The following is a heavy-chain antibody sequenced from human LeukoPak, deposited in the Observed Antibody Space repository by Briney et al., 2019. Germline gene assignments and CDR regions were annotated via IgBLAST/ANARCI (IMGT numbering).Heavy chain of an antibody. J-gene: IGHJ6*02. CDR2: IIPMLATG. V-gene: IGHV1-69*13. D-gene: IGHD3-3*01. CDR3: ARDRLIWSGSHVGMDV. Sequence: SVKVSCKASGGTFSSYAFSWVRQAPGQGLEWMGGIIPMLATGNYAQKFQGRVTITADESTSTAYMELSSLTSDDTAIYYCARDRLIWSGSHVGMDVWGQGTTVTVSS. CDR1: GGTFSSYA.